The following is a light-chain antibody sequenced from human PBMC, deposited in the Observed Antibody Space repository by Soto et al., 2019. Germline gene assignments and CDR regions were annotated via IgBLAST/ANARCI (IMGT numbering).Light chain of an antibody. CDR1: SSNIGSNT. Sequence: QSVLTQPPSASGTPGRRVTISCSGSSSNIGSNTVNWYQQLPGTAPTLLIYTNDQRPSGVPDRFSGSKSGTSASLAISGLQSEDEADYYCAAWDGSLNGVLFGGGTKLTVL. CDR3: AAWDGSLNGVL. V-gene: IGLV1-44*01. CDR2: TND. J-gene: IGLJ2*01.